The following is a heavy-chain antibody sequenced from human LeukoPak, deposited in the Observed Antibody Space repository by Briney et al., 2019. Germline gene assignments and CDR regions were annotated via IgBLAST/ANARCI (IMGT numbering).Heavy chain of an antibody. Sequence: KASETLSLTCTVSGYSISSGYYWGWIRQPPGEGLEWIGSIYHSGSTYYNPSLKSRVTISVDTSKNQFSLKLSSVTAADTAVYYCARDRSYCSGGSCSYYFDYWGQGTLVTVSS. J-gene: IGHJ4*02. D-gene: IGHD2-15*01. CDR2: IYHSGST. V-gene: IGHV4-38-2*02. CDR1: GYSISSGYY. CDR3: ARDRSYCSGGSCSYYFDY.